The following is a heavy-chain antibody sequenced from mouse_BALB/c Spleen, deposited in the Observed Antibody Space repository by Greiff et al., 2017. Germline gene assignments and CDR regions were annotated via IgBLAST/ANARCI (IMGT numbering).Heavy chain of an antibody. Sequence: VQLQQSGAELVRPGTSVKVSCKASGYAFTNYLIEWVKQRPGQGLEWIGVINPGSGGTNYNEKFKGKATLTADKSSSTAYMQLSSLTSDDSAVYFCARWLLRDYYAMDYWGQGTSVTVSS. CDR1: GYAFTNYL. J-gene: IGHJ4*01. CDR2: INPGSGGT. V-gene: IGHV1-54*01. D-gene: IGHD2-3*01. CDR3: ARWLLRDYYAMDY.